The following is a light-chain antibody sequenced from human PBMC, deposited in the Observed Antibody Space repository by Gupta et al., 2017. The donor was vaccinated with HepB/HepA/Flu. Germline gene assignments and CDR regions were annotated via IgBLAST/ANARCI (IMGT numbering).Light chain of an antibody. J-gene: IGLJ1*01. CDR1: SSNIGSNT. CDR3: AAWDDSLNGYV. CDR2: SNN. Sequence: SVLTPPPSASGTPGQRVTISCSGSSSNIGSNTVNWYQQLPGTAPKLLIYSNNQRPSGVPDRFPGSKSGTSASLAISGLQSEDEADYYCAAWDDSLNGYVFGTGTKVTVL. V-gene: IGLV1-44*01.